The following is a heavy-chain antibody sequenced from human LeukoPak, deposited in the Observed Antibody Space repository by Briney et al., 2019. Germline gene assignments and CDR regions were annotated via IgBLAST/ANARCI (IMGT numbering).Heavy chain of an antibody. V-gene: IGHV5-51*01. Sequence: GESLKISCKSSGYSFTSYWIGWVRQTPGKGLEWMGIIYPGDSNTRYSPSFQGQVTISADKSISTAYLQWSSLKASDTAMYYCARRGDLTTVTLFDYWGQGTLVTVSS. CDR3: ARRGDLTTVTLFDY. CDR2: IYPGDSNT. J-gene: IGHJ4*02. D-gene: IGHD4-17*01. CDR1: GYSFTSYW.